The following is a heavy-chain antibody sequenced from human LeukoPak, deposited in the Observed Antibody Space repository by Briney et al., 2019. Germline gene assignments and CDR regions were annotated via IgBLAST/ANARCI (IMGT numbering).Heavy chain of an antibody. CDR1: GGSINSYY. CDR3: VSLTTMYSWFDP. J-gene: IGHJ5*02. D-gene: IGHD4-11*01. CDR2: IYYSGNT. V-gene: IGHV4-59*01. Sequence: SETLSLTCTVSGGSINSYYWSWIRQPPGKGLEWIGYIYYSGNTNYNPSLKSRVAISVDTSKNQFSLKLSSVTAADTAVYYCVSLTTMYSWFDPWGQGILVTVSS.